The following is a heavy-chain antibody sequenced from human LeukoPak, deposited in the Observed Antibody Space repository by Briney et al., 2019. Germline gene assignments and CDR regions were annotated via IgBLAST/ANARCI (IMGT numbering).Heavy chain of an antibody. V-gene: IGHV3-9*01. CDR2: ISWNSGSI. CDR1: GFTFADSA. Sequence: GGSLRLSCAASGFTFADSATHWVRHDPGECLEWVSGISWNSGSIGYADSVKGRFTISRDYAKNSLYLQMNSLRAEDTALYYCAKDQGVMFEYYFDYWGQGTLVTVSS. CDR3: AKDQGVMFEYYFDY. J-gene: IGHJ4*02. D-gene: IGHD3-10*02.